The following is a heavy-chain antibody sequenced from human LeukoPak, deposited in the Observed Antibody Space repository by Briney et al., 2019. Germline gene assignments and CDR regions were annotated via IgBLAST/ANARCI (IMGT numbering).Heavy chain of an antibody. V-gene: IGHV3-66*02. J-gene: IGHJ4*02. D-gene: IGHD6-6*01. CDR3: ARSIGMTAPFDY. Sequence: GGSLRLSCAASGFTVSSNYMSWVRQAPGKGLEWVSVIYSGGSTYYADSVKGRFTISRDNSKNTLYLQMNSLRAEDTAVYYCARSIGMTAPFDYWGQGTLVTVSS. CDR1: GFTVSSNY. CDR2: IYSGGST.